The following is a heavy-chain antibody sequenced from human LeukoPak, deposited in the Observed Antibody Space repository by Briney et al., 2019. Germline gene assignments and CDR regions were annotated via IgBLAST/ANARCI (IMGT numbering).Heavy chain of an antibody. V-gene: IGHV3-74*01. J-gene: IGHJ4*02. D-gene: IGHD4-17*01. Sequence: GGSLRLSCAASGFTFSNYWMHWVRQAPGKELVWVSRINEDGSNTDYADSVKGRFTISRDNAKNTLYLQMNSLRAEDTAVYFCVNHDYGDCYVGGGQGTLVTVSS. CDR2: INEDGSNT. CDR3: VNHDYGDCYVG. CDR1: GFTFSNYW.